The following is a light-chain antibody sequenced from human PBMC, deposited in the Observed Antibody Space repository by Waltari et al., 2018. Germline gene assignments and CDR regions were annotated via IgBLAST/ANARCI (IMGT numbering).Light chain of an antibody. Sequence: QSALTQPASVSGSPGQSITISCTGTSSDIGGYNYVSWYQQVPGKAPKLIIYDVSNRASWVSRRFSGSKSGNTASLTISGLQAEDEANYYCSSYIDSSTLELFGGGTSLTVL. CDR1: SSDIGGYNY. CDR2: DVS. J-gene: IGLJ2*01. V-gene: IGLV2-14*03. CDR3: SSYIDSSTLEL.